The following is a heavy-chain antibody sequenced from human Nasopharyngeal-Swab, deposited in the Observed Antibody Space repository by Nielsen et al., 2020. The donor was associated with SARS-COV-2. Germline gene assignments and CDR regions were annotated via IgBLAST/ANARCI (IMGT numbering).Heavy chain of an antibody. J-gene: IGHJ5*02. CDR3: ARGTYYYDSPVLINWFDP. CDR1: GFTFSSYG. D-gene: IGHD3-22*01. V-gene: IGHV3-33*01. Sequence: GESLQISCAASGFTFSSYGMHWVRQAPGKGLEWVAVIWYDGSNKYYADSVKGRFTISRDNSKSTLYLQMNSLRAEDTAMYYCARGTYYYDSPVLINWFDPWGQGTLVTVSS. CDR2: IWYDGSNK.